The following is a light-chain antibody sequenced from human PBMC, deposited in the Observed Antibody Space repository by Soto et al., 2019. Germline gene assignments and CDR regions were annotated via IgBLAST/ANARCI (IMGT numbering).Light chain of an antibody. CDR1: QTIGTY. V-gene: IGKV1-5*01. CDR3: QQYNSYSGT. CDR2: DAS. Sequence: IEVTQSPSSLAASLGDRVTITCRASQTIGTYVNWYRQKSGAAPELLIYDASTLQSDVPSRFRGGGSGTEFTLTISSLQPDDFATYYCQQYNSYSGTFGQGTKVDIK. J-gene: IGKJ1*01.